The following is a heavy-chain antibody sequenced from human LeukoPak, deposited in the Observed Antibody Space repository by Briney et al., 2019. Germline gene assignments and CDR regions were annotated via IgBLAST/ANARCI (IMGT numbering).Heavy chain of an antibody. CDR2: INHSGST. J-gene: IGHJ4*02. V-gene: IGHV4-34*01. CDR3: ARERIMITFGGVIADLYYFDY. D-gene: IGHD3-16*02. CDR1: GGSFSGYY. Sequence: SETLSLTCAVYGGSFSGYYWSWIRQPPGKGLEWIGEINHSGSTKYNPSPKNRVTISVDTSKNKISLKLSSVTAADTAVYYCARERIMITFGGVIADLYYFDYWGQGTLVTVSS.